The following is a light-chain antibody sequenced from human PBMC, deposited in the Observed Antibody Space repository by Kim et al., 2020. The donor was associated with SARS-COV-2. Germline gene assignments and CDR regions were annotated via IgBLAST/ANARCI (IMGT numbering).Light chain of an antibody. V-gene: IGKV3-15*01. J-gene: IGKJ1*01. CDR2: GAS. CDR3: QHSGT. CDR1: QSVSSS. Sequence: EIVMTQSPATLSVSPGERVTLSCRASQSVSSSLAWYQLKPGQAPRLLIYGASTRATGIPARFSGSGSGTEFTLTISSLQSEDFAVYYCQHSGTFGQGTKVEIK.